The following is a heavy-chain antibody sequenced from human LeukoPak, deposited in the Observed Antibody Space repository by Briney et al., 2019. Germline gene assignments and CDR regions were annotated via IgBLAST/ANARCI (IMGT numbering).Heavy chain of an antibody. V-gene: IGHV4-39*07. CDR1: GGSISSSSYY. CDR2: IYYSGST. D-gene: IGHD2-2*01. J-gene: IGHJ4*02. CDR3: ARLYCSSTSCYDVRLDY. Sequence: PSETLSLTCTVSGGSISSSSYYWGWIRQPPGKGLEWIGSIYYSGSTYYNPSLKSRVTISVDTSKNQFSLKLSSVTAADTAVYYCARLYCSSTSCYDVRLDYWGQGTLVTVSS.